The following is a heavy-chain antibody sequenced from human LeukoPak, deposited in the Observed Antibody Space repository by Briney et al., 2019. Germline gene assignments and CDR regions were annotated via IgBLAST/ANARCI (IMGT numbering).Heavy chain of an antibody. J-gene: IGHJ3*01. CDR3: ARDWGYSSGWSDGLNV. CDR2: IFSSGST. D-gene: IGHD6-19*01. V-gene: IGHV4-61*01. Sequence: SETLSLTCTVSGGSISSSSYYWSWIRQPPGKGLEWIGYIFSSGSTNYNPSLKSRVTISVDTSKNQVSLKMYSVTAADTAVYYCARDWGYSSGWSDGLNVWGQGTAVTVSS. CDR1: GGSISSSSYY.